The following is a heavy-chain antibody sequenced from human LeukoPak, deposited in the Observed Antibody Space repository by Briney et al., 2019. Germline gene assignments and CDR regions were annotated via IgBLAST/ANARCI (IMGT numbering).Heavy chain of an antibody. D-gene: IGHD5-24*01. J-gene: IGHJ6*04. CDR3: AAVGPAGYRSISDYGMDF. CDR1: GFTFSRSA. V-gene: IGHV1-58*01. CDR2: IVVCSGNT. Sequence: ASVTVSCKASGFTFSRSAVQWERQARGQRLGWIGWIVVCSGNTNYAQRFQERVTITRDMSSSTAYMELSSLGSEDTAVYYCAAVGPAGYRSISDYGMDFWGKGATVTVSS.